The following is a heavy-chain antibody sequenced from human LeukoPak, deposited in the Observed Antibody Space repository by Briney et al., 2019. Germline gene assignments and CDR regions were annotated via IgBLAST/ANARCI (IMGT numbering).Heavy chain of an antibody. CDR2: ISGSGGST. CDR1: GFTFSSYA. V-gene: IGHV3-23*01. D-gene: IGHD1-7*01. J-gene: IGHJ4*02. CDR3: AKDIDWNYGLFCDY. Sequence: GSLRLSCAASGFTFSSYAMSWVRQAPGKGLEWVSAISGSGGSTYYADSVKGRFTISRDNSKNTLYLQMNSLRAEDTAVYYCAKDIDWNYGLFCDYRGQGTLVTVSS.